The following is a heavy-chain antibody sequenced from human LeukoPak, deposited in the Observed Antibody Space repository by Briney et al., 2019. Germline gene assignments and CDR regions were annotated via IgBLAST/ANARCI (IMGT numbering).Heavy chain of an antibody. CDR2: INPSGGST. CDR3: ARDRGGDYGRGRYYYYHYMDV. CDR1: GYTFTSYY. Sequence: APVKVSCKASGYTFTSYYMHWVRQAPGQGLEWMGIINPSGGSTSYAQKFQGRVTMTRDTSTSTVYMELSSLRSEDTAVYYRARDRGGDYGRGRYYYYHYMDVWGKGTTVTVSS. D-gene: IGHD4-17*01. V-gene: IGHV1-46*01. J-gene: IGHJ6*03.